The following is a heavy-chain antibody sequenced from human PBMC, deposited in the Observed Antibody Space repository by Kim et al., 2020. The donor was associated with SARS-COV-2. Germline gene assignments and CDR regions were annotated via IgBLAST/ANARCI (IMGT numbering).Heavy chain of an antibody. CDR3: ARVGRAAAGSRLDWYFDL. J-gene: IGHJ2*01. D-gene: IGHD6-13*01. Sequence: KSRVTISVDTSKNQFSLKLSSVTAADTAVYYCARVGRAAAGSRLDWYFDLWGRGTLVTVSS. V-gene: IGHV4-59*01.